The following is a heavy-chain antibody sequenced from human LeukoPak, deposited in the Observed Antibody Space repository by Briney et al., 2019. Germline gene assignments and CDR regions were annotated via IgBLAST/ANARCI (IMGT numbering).Heavy chain of an antibody. D-gene: IGHD5-24*01. CDR3: ARPRDGYTRGAFDY. J-gene: IGHJ4*02. Sequence: GGSLRLSCAASGFTFSSYSMNWVRQAPGKGLEWVAVISYDGSDKYYADSVKGRFTISRDDSKSTLYVQMNSLRAEDTAVYYCARPRDGYTRGAFDYWGQGTLVTVSS. CDR1: GFTFSSYS. CDR2: ISYDGSDK. V-gene: IGHV3-30*03.